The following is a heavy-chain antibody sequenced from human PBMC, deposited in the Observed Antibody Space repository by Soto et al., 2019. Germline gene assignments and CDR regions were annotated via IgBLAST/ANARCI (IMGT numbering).Heavy chain of an antibody. D-gene: IGHD2-2*01. CDR3: ARGLRYCSSTNCPNCFDP. V-gene: IGHV2-5*02. CDR1: GLSLSMSGVG. CDR2: IYWDDDK. Sequence: QNTLKESGPTLVKPTQTLTLTCTFSGLSLSMSGVGVGWIRQPPGKALEWLALIYWDDDKRYSPSLKSRLTITKDTSKNQVVLTMTNMDPVDTATYYCARGLRYCSSTNCPNCFDPWGQGTLVTVSS. J-gene: IGHJ5*02.